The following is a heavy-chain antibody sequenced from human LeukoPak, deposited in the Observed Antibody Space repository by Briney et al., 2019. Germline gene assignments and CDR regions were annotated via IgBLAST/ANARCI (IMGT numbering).Heavy chain of an antibody. CDR1: GYTFTNYA. CDR3: AREGDSSGYFFRPDY. J-gene: IGHJ4*02. Sequence: ASVKVSCKASGYTFTNYAISWVRQAPGQGLEWMGWISDYSDDTKSAQNFQGRITMTTDTSTSTAYMELRSLRSDDTAVYYCAREGDSSGYFFRPDYWGQGTLVTVSS. CDR2: ISDYSDDT. D-gene: IGHD3-22*01. V-gene: IGHV1-18*01.